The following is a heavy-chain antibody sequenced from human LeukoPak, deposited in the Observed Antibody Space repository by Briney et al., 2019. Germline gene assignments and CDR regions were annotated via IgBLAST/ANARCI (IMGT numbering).Heavy chain of an antibody. J-gene: IGHJ3*02. D-gene: IGHD3-10*01. CDR2: IIPIFGTA. V-gene: IGHV1-69*13. CDR1: GYTFTSYA. Sequence: ASVKVSCKASGYTFTSYAISWVRQAPGQGLEWMGGIIPIFGTANYAQKFQGRVTITADESTSTAYMELSSLRSEDTAVYYCARDRLPYYYGSGSYYRDAFDIWGQGTMVTVSS. CDR3: ARDRLPYYYGSGSYYRDAFDI.